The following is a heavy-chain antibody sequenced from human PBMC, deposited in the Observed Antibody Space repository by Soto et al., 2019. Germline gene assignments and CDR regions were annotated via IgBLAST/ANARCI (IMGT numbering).Heavy chain of an antibody. V-gene: IGHV1-3*01. CDR2: INPDNGNT. D-gene: IGHD2-15*01. Sequence: ASVKVSCKASGYTFTRYTMNWVRQAPGQRLEWMGWINPDNGNTKSSQKFQDRVIITRDTSASTAYMDLSNLRSEDTAVYYCARGIATGQLDPWGQGTLVTVSS. CDR1: GYTFTRYT. CDR3: ARGIATGQLDP. J-gene: IGHJ5*02.